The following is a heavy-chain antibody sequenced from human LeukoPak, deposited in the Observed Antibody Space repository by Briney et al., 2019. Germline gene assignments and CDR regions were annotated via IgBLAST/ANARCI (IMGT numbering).Heavy chain of an antibody. CDR2: ISGSVGST. CDR1: GFTFSNYA. V-gene: IGHV3-23*01. Sequence: GGSLRLSCAASGFTFSNYAMSWVRQAPGKGLEWVSGISGSVGSTYYADSVKGRFTISRVNSKNTLYLQMNSLRAEDTAVYYCAKASGYSYGLFDYWGQGTLVTVSS. D-gene: IGHD5-18*01. J-gene: IGHJ4*02. CDR3: AKASGYSYGLFDY.